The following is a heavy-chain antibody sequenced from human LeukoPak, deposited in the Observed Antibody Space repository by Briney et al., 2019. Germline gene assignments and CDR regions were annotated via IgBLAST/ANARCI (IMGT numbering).Heavy chain of an antibody. Sequence: ASVKVSCKASGYTFTGYYMHWVRQAPGQGLEWMGWINPNSGGTAYAQKFQGRVTMTTDRSISTAYMELSRLRSDDTAVYYCARGSSSWYGSFQHWGQGTLVTVSS. CDR1: GYTFTGYY. CDR3: ARGSSSWYGSFQH. J-gene: IGHJ1*01. CDR2: INPNSGGT. D-gene: IGHD6-13*01. V-gene: IGHV1-2*02.